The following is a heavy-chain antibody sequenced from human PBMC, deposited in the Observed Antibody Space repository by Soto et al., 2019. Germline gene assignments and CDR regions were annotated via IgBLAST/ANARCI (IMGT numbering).Heavy chain of an antibody. J-gene: IGHJ4*02. D-gene: IGHD3-10*01. V-gene: IGHV1-8*01. Sequence: GASVKVSCKASGYTFTSYDINWVRQATGQGLEWMGWMNPNSGNTGYAQKFQGRVTITADKSTSTAYMELSSLRSEDTAVYYCAAWGSGSYFDYWGQGTLVTVSS. CDR1: GYTFTSYD. CDR3: AAWGSGSYFDY. CDR2: MNPNSGNT.